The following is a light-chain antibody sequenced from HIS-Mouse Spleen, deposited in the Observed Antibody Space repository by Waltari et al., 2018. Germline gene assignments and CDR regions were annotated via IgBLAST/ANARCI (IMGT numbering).Light chain of an antibody. CDR3: QQYYSTPYT. Sequence: DIVMTQSPDSLAVSLGERATSNCKYMQSVLYSSNNKNYLAWYQQKPGQPPKLLIFWASTRESGVPDRFSGSGSGTDFTLTISSLQAEDVAVYYCQQYYSTPYTFGQGTKLEIK. J-gene: IGKJ2*01. CDR1: QSVLYSSNNKNY. V-gene: IGKV4-1*01. CDR2: WAS.